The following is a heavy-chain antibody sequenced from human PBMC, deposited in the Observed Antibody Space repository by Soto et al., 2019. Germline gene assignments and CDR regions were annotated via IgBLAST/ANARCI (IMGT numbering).Heavy chain of an antibody. CDR2: IYYSGST. CDR3: AREGRITMVRAPSGGFAGMDV. D-gene: IGHD3-10*01. CDR1: GGSISSYY. J-gene: IGHJ6*02. Sequence: NPSETLSLTCTVSGGSISSYYWSWIRQPPGKGLEWIGYIYYSGSTNYNPSLKSRVTISVDTSKNQFSRKLSSVTAADTAVYYCAREGRITMVRAPSGGFAGMDVWGQGTTVTVSS. V-gene: IGHV4-59*01.